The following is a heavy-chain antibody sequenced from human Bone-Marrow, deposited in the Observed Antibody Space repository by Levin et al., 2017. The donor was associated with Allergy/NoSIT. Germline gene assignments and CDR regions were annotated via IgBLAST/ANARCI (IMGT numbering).Heavy chain of an antibody. CDR2: INPNSGGT. J-gene: IGHJ5*02. CDR3: ARDLPKVVVYATGGAISP. V-gene: IGHV1-2*06. CDR1: GYTFTGYY. D-gene: IGHD2-8*02. Sequence: ASVKVSCKASGYTFTGYYMHWVRQAPGQGLEWMGRINPNSGGTNYAQKFQGRVTMTRDTSISTAYMELSRLRSDDTAVYYCARDLPKVVVYATGGAISPWGQGTLVTVSS.